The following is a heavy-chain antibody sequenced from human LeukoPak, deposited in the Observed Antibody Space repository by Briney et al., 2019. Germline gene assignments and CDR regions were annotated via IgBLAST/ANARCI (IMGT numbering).Heavy chain of an antibody. CDR2: IYHSGST. CDR3: ARGLYSKTYNWFDP. V-gene: IGHV4-38-2*02. CDR1: GYSISSGYY. J-gene: IGHJ5*02. Sequence: SETLSLTCTVSGYSISSGYYWGWIRQPPGKGLEWIGSIYHSGSTYYNPSLKSRVTISVDTSKSQFSPKLSSVTAADTAVYYCARGLYSKTYNWFDPWGQGTLVTVSS. D-gene: IGHD4-11*01.